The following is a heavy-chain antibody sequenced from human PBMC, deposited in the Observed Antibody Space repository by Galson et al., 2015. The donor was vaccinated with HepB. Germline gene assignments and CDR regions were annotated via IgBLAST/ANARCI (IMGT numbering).Heavy chain of an antibody. CDR1: GFTFSNAW. CDR2: IKSKTDGGTT. CDR3: TTDRITIFAAYGFDY. Sequence: SLRLSCAASGFTFSNAWMSWVRQAPGKGLEWVGRIKSKTDGGTTDYAAPVKGRFTISRDDSKNTLYLQMNSLKTEDTAAYYCTTDRITIFAAYGFDYWGQGTLVTVSS. J-gene: IGHJ4*02. D-gene: IGHD3-3*01. V-gene: IGHV3-15*01.